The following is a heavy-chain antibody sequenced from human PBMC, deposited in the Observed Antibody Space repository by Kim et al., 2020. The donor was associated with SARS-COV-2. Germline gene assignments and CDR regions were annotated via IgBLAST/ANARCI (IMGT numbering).Heavy chain of an antibody. V-gene: IGHV3-9*01. CDR2: SI. D-gene: IGHD3-3*01. Sequence: SIGYADSVKGRFTISRDNAKNSLYLQMNSLRAEDTALYYCARDGLEGLDYWGQGTLVTVSS. CDR3: ARDGLEGLDY. J-gene: IGHJ4*02.